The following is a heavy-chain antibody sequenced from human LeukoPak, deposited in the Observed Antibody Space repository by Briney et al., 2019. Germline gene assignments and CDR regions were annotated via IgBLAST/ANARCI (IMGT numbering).Heavy chain of an antibody. J-gene: IGHJ4*02. D-gene: IGHD3-22*01. CDR3: ATPLDYSDSSGYHQGGD. CDR1: GITFSRQW. V-gene: IGHV3-7*03. Sequence: GGSLRLSCVASGITFSRQWMTWVRQAPGKGLEWVANIKEDGTKRNYVDSVKGRFTISRDSAKNSLYLQMNSLRAEDTAVYYCATPLDYSDSSGYHQGGDWGQGTLVTVSS. CDR2: IKEDGTKR.